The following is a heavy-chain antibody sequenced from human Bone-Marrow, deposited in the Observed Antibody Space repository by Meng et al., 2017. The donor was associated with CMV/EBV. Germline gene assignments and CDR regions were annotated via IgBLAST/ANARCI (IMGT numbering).Heavy chain of an antibody. J-gene: IGHJ6*02. CDR3: ARGRSYYYGMDV. CDR2: IYYSGST. Sequence: SETLSLTCTVSGGSISSGDYYWSWIRQPPGKGLEWIGYIYYSGSTYYNPSLKSRVTISVDTSKNQFSLKLSSVTAADTAVYYCARGRSYYYGMDVWGQGTTVTVSS. V-gene: IGHV4-30-4*08. CDR1: GGSISSGDYY.